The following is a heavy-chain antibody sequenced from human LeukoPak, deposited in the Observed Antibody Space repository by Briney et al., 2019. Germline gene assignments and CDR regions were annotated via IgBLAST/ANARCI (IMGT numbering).Heavy chain of an antibody. V-gene: IGHV3-30*04. CDR1: GFTFSSYA. D-gene: IGHD5-24*01. CDR2: ISYDGSNK. J-gene: IGHJ4*02. Sequence: GGSLRLSCAASGFTFSSYAMHWVRQAPGKGLEWVAVISYDGSNKYYADSVKGRFTISRDNSKNPLYLQMNSLRAEDTAVYYCAREMATITDYWGQGTLVTVSS. CDR3: AREMATITDY.